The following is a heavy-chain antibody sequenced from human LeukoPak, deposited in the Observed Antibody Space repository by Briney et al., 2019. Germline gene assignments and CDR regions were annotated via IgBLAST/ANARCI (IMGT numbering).Heavy chain of an antibody. D-gene: IGHD6-19*01. CDR1: GGSFSGYY. V-gene: IGHV4-34*01. CDR2: INHSGST. J-gene: IGHJ3*02. CDR3: ARGGSSGWYGTDDAFDI. Sequence: SETLSLTCAVYGGSFSGYYWSWIRQPPGKGLEWIGDINHSGSTNYNPSLKSRVTISVDTSKNQFSLKLSSVTAADTAVYYCARGGSSGWYGTDDAFDIWGQGPMVTVSS.